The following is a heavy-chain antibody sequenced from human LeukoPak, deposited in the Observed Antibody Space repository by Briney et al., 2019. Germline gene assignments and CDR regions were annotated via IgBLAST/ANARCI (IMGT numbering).Heavy chain of an antibody. CDR2: IYTSGST. V-gene: IGHV4-61*02. CDR3: ARQLAVRGDLGWFDP. D-gene: IGHD3-10*01. Sequence: SETLSLTCSVSGGSISSGTYYWSWIRQPAGKGLEWIGRIYTSGSTNYNPSLKSRVTISLDTSKNQFSLKLSSVTAADTAVYYCARQLAVRGDLGWFDPWGQGTLVTVSS. CDR1: GGSISSGTYY. J-gene: IGHJ5*02.